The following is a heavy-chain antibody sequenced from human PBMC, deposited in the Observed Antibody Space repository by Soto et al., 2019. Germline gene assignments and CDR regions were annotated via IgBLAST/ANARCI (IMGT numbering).Heavy chain of an antibody. CDR2: ISYDGSNK. J-gene: IGHJ4*02. CDR3: ARDAAGSSGWYWDEYFDY. D-gene: IGHD6-19*01. CDR1: GFTFSSYA. Sequence: GGSLRLSCAASGFTFSSYAMHWVRQAPGKGLEWVAVISYDGSNKYYADSVKGRFTISRDNSKNTLYLQMNSLRAEDTAVYYCARDAAGSSGWYWDEYFDYWCQGTLVTVSS. V-gene: IGHV3-30-3*01.